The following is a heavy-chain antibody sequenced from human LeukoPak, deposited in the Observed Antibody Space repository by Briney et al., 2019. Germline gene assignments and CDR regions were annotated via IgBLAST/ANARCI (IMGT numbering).Heavy chain of an antibody. J-gene: IGHJ3*02. V-gene: IGHV3-23*01. CDR2: ISGSGGST. D-gene: IGHD3-22*01. CDR3: AKSITMIVVVTKGHAFDI. CDR1: GFTFSSYG. Sequence: GGSLRLSCAASGFTFSSYGMSWVRQAPGKGLEWVSAISGSGGSTFYADSVKGRFTISRDNSKNTLYLQMNSPRAEDTAVYYYAKSITMIVVVTKGHAFDIWGQGTMVTVSS.